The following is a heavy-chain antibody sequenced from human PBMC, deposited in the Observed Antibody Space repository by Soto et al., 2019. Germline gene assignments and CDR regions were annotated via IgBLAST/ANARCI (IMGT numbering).Heavy chain of an antibody. CDR3: ARERYMYGMDV. Sequence: GASVKVSCKASGYTFTSYDINWVRQATGQGLEWMGWMNPNSGNTAYAQKFQGRVTMTRNTSISTAYMELSSLRSEDTAVYYCARERYMYGMDVWGQGTTVTVSS. CDR1: GYTFTSYD. V-gene: IGHV1-8*01. J-gene: IGHJ6*02. CDR2: MNPNSGNT. D-gene: IGHD1-1*01.